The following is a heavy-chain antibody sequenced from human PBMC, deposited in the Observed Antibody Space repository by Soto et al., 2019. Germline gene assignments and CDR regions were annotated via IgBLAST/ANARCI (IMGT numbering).Heavy chain of an antibody. Sequence: SETLSLTCTFSGGSISSYYWSWIRQPPGKGLEWIGYIYYSGSTNYNPSLKSRVTISVDTSKNQFSLKLSSVTAADTAVYYCARVVAAAGTSPYYYYYYKDVWGKGTTVTVSS. D-gene: IGHD6-13*01. J-gene: IGHJ6*03. CDR2: IYYSGST. V-gene: IGHV4-59*01. CDR3: ARVVAAAGTSPYYYYYYKDV. CDR1: GGSISSYY.